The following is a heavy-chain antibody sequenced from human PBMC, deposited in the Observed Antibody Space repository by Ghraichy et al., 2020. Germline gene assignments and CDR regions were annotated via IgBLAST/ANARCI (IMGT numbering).Heavy chain of an antibody. Sequence: SETLSLTCTVSGGSISSYYWSWIRQPPGKGLEWIGYIYYSGSTNYNPSLKSRVTISVDTSKNQFSLKLSSVTAADTAVYYCARGVGCCSGYDSRAFDIWGQGTMVTVSS. CDR3: ARGVGCCSGYDSRAFDI. D-gene: IGHD5-12*01. CDR1: GGSISSYY. CDR2: IYYSGST. J-gene: IGHJ3*02. V-gene: IGHV4-59*01.